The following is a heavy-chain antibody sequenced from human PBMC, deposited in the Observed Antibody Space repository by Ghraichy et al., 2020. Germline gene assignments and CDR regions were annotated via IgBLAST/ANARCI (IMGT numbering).Heavy chain of an antibody. D-gene: IGHD3-3*01. J-gene: IGHJ3*02. CDR1: GFTFSSYW. CDR2: INSDGSST. CDR3: ARVGIFGVVIDAFDI. Sequence: GSLRLSCAASGFTFSSYWMHWVRQAPGKGLVWVSRINSDGSSTSYADSVKGRFTISRDNAKNTLYLQMNSLRAEDTAVYYCARVGIFGVVIDAFDIWGQGTMVTVSS. V-gene: IGHV3-74*01.